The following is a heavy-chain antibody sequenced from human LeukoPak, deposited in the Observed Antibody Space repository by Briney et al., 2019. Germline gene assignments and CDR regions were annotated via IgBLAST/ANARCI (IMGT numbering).Heavy chain of an antibody. CDR2: ISYDGSNK. Sequence: GRSLRLSCAASGFTFSSYGMHWVRQAPGKGLEWVAVISYDGSNKYYADSVKGRFTISRDNSKNTLYLQMNSLRAEDTAVYYCAKDFRVGATMSPEYNWFDPWGQGTLVTVSS. J-gene: IGHJ5*02. D-gene: IGHD1-26*01. V-gene: IGHV3-30*18. CDR3: AKDFRVGATMSPEYNWFDP. CDR1: GFTFSSYG.